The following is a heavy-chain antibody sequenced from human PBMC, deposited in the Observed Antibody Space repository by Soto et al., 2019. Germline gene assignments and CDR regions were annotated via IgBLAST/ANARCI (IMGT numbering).Heavy chain of an antibody. J-gene: IGHJ5*01. D-gene: IGHD6-19*01. Sequence: QVQLVQSGAEVMKPGSSVKVSCKASGGTFSSYAISWVRQAPGQGLEWMGGIIPIFGTANYAQKFQGRATITADESTSTAYMELSSRRSEDTAVYYCARDRGAVAGTVEGWFDPWGQGTLVTVSS. V-gene: IGHV1-69*01. CDR1: GGTFSSYA. CDR2: IIPIFGTA. CDR3: ARDRGAVAGTVEGWFDP.